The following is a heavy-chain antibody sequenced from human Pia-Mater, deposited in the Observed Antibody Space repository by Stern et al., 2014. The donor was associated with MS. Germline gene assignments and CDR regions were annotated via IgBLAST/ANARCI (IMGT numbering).Heavy chain of an antibody. CDR2: IYPGDSDT. D-gene: IGHD3-10*01. V-gene: IGHV5-51*01. CDR1: GYSFTRYW. CDR3: ARQGGPGYYGSGSHDY. Sequence: EVQLVESGAEVKKPGEALKISCKGSGYSFTRYWIGWVRQMPGKGMDCMGPIYPGDSDTRSSPSFQGQVTISADKSISAAYLQWSSLKASDTAMYYCARQGGPGYYGSGSHDYWGQGTLVTVSS. J-gene: IGHJ4*02.